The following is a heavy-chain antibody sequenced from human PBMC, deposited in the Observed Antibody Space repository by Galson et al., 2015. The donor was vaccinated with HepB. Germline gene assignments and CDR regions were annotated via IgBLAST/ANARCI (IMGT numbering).Heavy chain of an antibody. CDR1: GDSVSSNSAA. J-gene: IGHJ3*02. CDR3: ARVVAVAGILGGDAFDI. D-gene: IGHD6-19*01. V-gene: IGHV6-1*01. Sequence: CAISGDSVSSNSAAWHWIRQSPSRGLEWLGRTYYRSKWYNDYAVSVKSRITINPDTSKNQFSLQLNSVTPEDTAVYYCARVVAVAGILGGDAFDIWGQGTMVTVSS. CDR2: TYYRSKWYN.